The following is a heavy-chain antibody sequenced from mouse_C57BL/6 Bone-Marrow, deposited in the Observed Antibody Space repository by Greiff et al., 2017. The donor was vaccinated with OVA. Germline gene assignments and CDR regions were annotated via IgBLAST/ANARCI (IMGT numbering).Heavy chain of an antibody. CDR2: IYPRDGST. CDR1: GYTFTSYD. J-gene: IGHJ3*01. V-gene: IGHV1-85*01. CDR3: ARGRLRGFAY. Sequence: QVQLQQSGPELVKPGASVKLSCKASGYTFTSYDINWVQQRPGQGLEWIGWIYPRDGSTKYNEKFKGQATLTVDTSSSTAFMELPSLTSEYPAAYFCARGRLRGFAYWGQGTLVTVSA. D-gene: IGHD3-2*02.